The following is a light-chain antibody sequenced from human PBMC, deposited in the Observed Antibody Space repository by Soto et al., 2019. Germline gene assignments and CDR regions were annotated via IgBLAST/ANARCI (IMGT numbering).Light chain of an antibody. CDR3: ASWDNSLSDGRV. CDR2: NTN. Sequence: QSVLTQPPSASGTPGQRVTISCSGSSSNIGNNTVNWYQQLPGTAPKLLIYNTNKRPAGIPDRFSGSKSGTSATLGITGLQTADEGDYYCASWDNSLSDGRVFGPGTKVTVL. CDR1: SSNIGNNT. J-gene: IGLJ1*01. V-gene: IGLV1-44*01.